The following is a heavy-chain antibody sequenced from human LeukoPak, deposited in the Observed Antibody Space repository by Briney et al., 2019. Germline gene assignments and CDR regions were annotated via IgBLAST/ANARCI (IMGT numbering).Heavy chain of an antibody. CDR2: IKQDGSEK. CDR3: ARKGTTVTTSFAY. CDR1: GFTFSSYW. Sequence: GGSLRLSCAASGFTFSSYWMSWVRQAPGKGLGWVANIKQDGSEKYYVDSVKGRFTISRDNAKNSLYLQMNSLRAEDTAVYYCARKGTTVTTSFAYWGQGTLVTVSS. D-gene: IGHD4-17*01. J-gene: IGHJ4*02. V-gene: IGHV3-7*01.